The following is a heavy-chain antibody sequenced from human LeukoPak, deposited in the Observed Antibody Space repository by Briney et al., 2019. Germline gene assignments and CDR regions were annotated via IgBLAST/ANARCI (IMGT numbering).Heavy chain of an antibody. D-gene: IGHD6-6*01. CDR3: ARRPMAARRGTGTSWFDP. CDR1: GGSISSHY. CDR2: IYYSGST. J-gene: IGHJ5*02. Sequence: SETLSLTCTVSGGSISSHYWSWIRQPPGKGLEWIGYIYYSGSTNYNPSLKSRFTISVDTSKNQFSLKLSSVTAADTAVYYCARRPMAARRGTGTSWFDPWGQGTLVTVSS. V-gene: IGHV4-59*11.